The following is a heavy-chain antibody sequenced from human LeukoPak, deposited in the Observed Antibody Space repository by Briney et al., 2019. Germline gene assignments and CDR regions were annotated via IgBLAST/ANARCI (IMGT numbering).Heavy chain of an antibody. D-gene: IGHD6-19*01. CDR2: INSDGSST. CDR3: ARGRGSGWFFDH. CDR1: GFTFSSDW. Sequence: PGGSLRLSRAASGFTFSSDWMHWVRQAPGKGLVWVSRINSDGSSTSYADSVKGRFTISRDNAKNTLYLQMNSLRAEDTAMYYCARGRGSGWFFDHWGQGILVTVSS. J-gene: IGHJ4*02. V-gene: IGHV3-74*01.